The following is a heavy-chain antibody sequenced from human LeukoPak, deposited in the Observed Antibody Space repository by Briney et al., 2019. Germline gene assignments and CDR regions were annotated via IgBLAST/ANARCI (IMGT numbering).Heavy chain of an antibody. Sequence: PGESLRLSCAASGFTFSSYAMSWVRQAPGKGLEWVSAISGSGGSTYYADSVKGRFTISRDNSKNTLYLQMNSLRAEDTAVYYCAKDVSSWVTYYFDYWGQGTLVTVSS. CDR2: ISGSGGST. V-gene: IGHV3-23*01. CDR1: GFTFSSYA. J-gene: IGHJ4*02. CDR3: AKDVSSWVTYYFDY. D-gene: IGHD6-13*01.